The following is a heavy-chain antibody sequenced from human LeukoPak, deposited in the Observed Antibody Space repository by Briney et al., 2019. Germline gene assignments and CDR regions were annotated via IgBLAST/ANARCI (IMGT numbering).Heavy chain of an antibody. CDR1: GFTFDDYA. CDR2: ISWNSGSI. V-gene: IGHV3-9*01. J-gene: IGHJ4*02. Sequence: GRSLRLSCAASGFTFDDYAMHWVRQAPGKGLEWVSGISWNSGSIGYADSVKGRFTISRDNAKNSLYLQMNSLRAEDTALNYCAKGNAGGVVVVFVDYWGQGTLVTVSS. D-gene: IGHD3-22*01. CDR3: AKGNAGGVVVVFVDY.